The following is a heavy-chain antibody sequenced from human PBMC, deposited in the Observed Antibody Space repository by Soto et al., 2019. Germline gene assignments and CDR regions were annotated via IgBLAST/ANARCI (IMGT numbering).Heavy chain of an antibody. CDR1: GFTFSSYS. J-gene: IGHJ4*02. D-gene: IGHD5-12*01. Sequence: GGSLRLSCAASGFTFSSYSMNWVRQAPGKGLEWVSYISSSSSTIYYADSVKGRFTISRDNAKNSLYLQMNSLRDEDTAVYYCARDPVEMATIFSDYWGQGTLVTVSS. CDR2: ISSSSSTI. V-gene: IGHV3-48*02. CDR3: ARDPVEMATIFSDY.